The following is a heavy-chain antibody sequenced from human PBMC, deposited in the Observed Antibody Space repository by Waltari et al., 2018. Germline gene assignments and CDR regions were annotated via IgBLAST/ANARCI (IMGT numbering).Heavy chain of an antibody. CDR1: GGSISRHY. J-gene: IGHJ6*02. Sequence: QVQLQESGPGLVKPSETLSLTCTVSGGSISRHYWSWIRQPPGTGLEWIGYMYYSVSTNYNPSLKSRVTISVDTSKNQFSLKLISVTAADTAVYYCARDLSGSYSGYYYYGMDVWGQGTTVTVSS. V-gene: IGHV4-59*11. CDR3: ARDLSGSYSGYYYYGMDV. CDR2: MYYSVST. D-gene: IGHD1-26*01.